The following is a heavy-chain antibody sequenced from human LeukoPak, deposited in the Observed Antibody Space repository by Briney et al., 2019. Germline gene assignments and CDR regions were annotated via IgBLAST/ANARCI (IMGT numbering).Heavy chain of an antibody. J-gene: IGHJ4*02. CDR1: GFTFSSYG. D-gene: IGHD6-13*01. V-gene: IGHV3-30*18. Sequence: SGGSLRLSCAASGFTFSSYGMHWVRQAPGKGLEWVAVISNDGSNKYYADSVKGRFTISRDNSKNTLYLQMNSLRGEDTAVYYCAKGSSSIQQRGYFDYWGQGTLVTVSS. CDR3: AKGSSSIQQRGYFDY. CDR2: ISNDGSNK.